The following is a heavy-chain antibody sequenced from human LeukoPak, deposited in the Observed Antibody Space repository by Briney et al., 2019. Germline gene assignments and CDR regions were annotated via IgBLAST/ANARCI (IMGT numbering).Heavy chain of an antibody. J-gene: IGHJ6*03. CDR3: ARELHAPILTGYQVYYYMDV. Sequence: SETLSLTCTVSGGSISSSSYYWGWIRQPPGKGLEWIGSIYYSGSTYYNPSLRSRVTISVDTSKNQFSLKLSSVTAADTAVYYCARELHAPILTGYQVYYYMDVWGKGTTVTISS. CDR2: IYYSGST. D-gene: IGHD3-9*01. V-gene: IGHV4-39*07. CDR1: GGSISSSSYY.